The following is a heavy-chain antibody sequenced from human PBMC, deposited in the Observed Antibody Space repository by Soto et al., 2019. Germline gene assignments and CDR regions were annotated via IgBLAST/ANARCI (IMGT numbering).Heavy chain of an antibody. J-gene: IGHJ5*02. CDR2: IYPGDSDT. CDR1: GYSFTSYW. D-gene: IGHD2-2*01. V-gene: IGHV5-51*01. CDR3: ARGYQLPPRLRTHNWFDP. Sequence: GESLKISFKGSGYSFTSYWIGWVRQMPGKGLEWMGIIYPGDSDTRYSPSFQGQVTISADKSISTAYLQWSSLKASDTAMYYCARGYQLPPRLRTHNWFDPWGQGTPVTVSS.